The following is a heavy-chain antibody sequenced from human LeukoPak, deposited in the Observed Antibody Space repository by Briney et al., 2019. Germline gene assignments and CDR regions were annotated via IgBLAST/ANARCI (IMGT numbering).Heavy chain of an antibody. CDR1: GFTFSSYA. Sequence: GGSLRLSCAASGFTFSSYAMSWVRQAPGKGLEWVSAISGSGGSTYYADSVKGRFTISRDNAKNSLYLQMNSLRAEDTAVYYCANSHYYDSSGYYPEGQGTLVTVSS. CDR3: ANSHYYDSSGYYP. J-gene: IGHJ5*02. CDR2: ISGSGGST. D-gene: IGHD3-22*01. V-gene: IGHV3-23*01.